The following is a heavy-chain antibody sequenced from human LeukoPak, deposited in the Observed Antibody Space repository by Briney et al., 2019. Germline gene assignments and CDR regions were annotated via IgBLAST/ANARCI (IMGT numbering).Heavy chain of an antibody. D-gene: IGHD6-19*01. CDR1: GYSINSGFY. CDR3: ARDMSSGWKIAPAPYDY. CDR2: IYHSGST. J-gene: IGHJ4*02. Sequence: SETLSLTCTVSGYSINSGFYWGWIRQPPGKGLEWIGSIYHSGSTHYKSSLKSRVTISVDTSKNQLSLKLTSVTAADTAVYYCARDMSSGWKIAPAPYDYWGQGTLVAVSS. V-gene: IGHV4-38-2*02.